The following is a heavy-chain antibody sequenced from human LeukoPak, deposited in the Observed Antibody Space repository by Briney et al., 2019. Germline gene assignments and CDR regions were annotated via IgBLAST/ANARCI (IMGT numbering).Heavy chain of an antibody. CDR2: ISGSGGST. J-gene: IGHJ4*02. CDR1: GFTFSSYA. Sequence: PGGSLRLSCAASGFTFSSYAMSWVRQAPGKGLEWVSAISGSGGSTYYADSVKGRFTISRDNAKNSLYLQMNSLRAEDTAVYYCVGDTRVVTRWGQGTLVTVSS. V-gene: IGHV3-23*01. CDR3: VGDTRVVTR. D-gene: IGHD4-23*01.